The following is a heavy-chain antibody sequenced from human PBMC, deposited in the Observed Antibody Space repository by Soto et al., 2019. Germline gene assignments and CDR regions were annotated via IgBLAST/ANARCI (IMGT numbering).Heavy chain of an antibody. D-gene: IGHD3-10*01. V-gene: IGHV1-18*04. CDR2: ISAHNGDT. Sequence: GASVKVSCKASGYTFTSYGITWVRQAPGQGLEWMGWISAHNGDTTYAQKFQGRVTMTTDTSTRTAYMELRSLRSDDTAVYFCARVRLSLFDYWGQGPLVTVSS. CDR1: GYTFTSYG. CDR3: ARVRLSLFDY. J-gene: IGHJ4*02.